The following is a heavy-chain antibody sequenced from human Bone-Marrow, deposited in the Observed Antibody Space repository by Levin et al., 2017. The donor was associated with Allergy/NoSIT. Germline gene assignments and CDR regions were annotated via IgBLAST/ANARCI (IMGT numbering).Heavy chain of an antibody. CDR3: ARDVPPNSESRLTLFDY. V-gene: IGHV3-23*01. Sequence: PGGSLRLSCAASGFTFNDYALSWVRQAPGKGLEWLSTIRADGSVTHYGDSLKGRLTISRDNSRNTLYLRMSSLTVDDTAVYYCARDVPPNSESRLTLFDYWGQGTLVTVSS. D-gene: IGHD2-21*01. CDR2: IRADGSVT. J-gene: IGHJ4*02. CDR1: GFTFNDYA.